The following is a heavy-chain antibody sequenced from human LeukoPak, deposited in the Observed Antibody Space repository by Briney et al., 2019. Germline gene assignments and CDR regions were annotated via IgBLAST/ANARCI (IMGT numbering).Heavy chain of an antibody. CDR2: IKSKTDGGTT. D-gene: IGHD1-26*01. V-gene: IGHV3-15*01. J-gene: IGHJ3*02. CDR3: TTGDVESLWELPPDDAFDI. CDR1: GFTFSRYW. Sequence: PGGSLRLSCAASGFTFSRYWMSWVRQAPGKGLEWVGRIKSKTDGGTTDYAAPVKGRFTISRDDSKNTLYLQMNSLKTEDTAVYYCTTGDVESLWELPPDDAFDIWGQGTMVTVSS.